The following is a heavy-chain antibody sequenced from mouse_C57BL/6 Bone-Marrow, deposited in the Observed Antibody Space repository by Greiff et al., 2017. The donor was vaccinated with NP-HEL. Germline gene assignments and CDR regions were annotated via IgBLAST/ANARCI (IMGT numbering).Heavy chain of an antibody. Sequence: VQLQQSGPGLVAPSQSLSITCTVSGFSLTSYAISWVRQPPGKGLEWLGVIWTGGGTNYNSALKSRLSISKDNSKSQVFLKMNSLQTDDPARYYCASYYGSSPYWYFDVWGTGTTVTVSS. D-gene: IGHD1-1*01. CDR3: ASYYGSSPYWYFDV. CDR2: IWTGGGT. J-gene: IGHJ1*03. V-gene: IGHV2-9-1*01. CDR1: GFSLTSYA.